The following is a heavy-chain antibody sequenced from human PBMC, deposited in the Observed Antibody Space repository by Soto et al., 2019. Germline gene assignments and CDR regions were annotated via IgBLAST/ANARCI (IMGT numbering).Heavy chain of an antibody. D-gene: IGHD2-21*01. CDR1: GYTFTSYY. V-gene: IGHV1-46*01. CDR2: INPSGGST. CDR3: ARSIELYYFDY. Sequence: QVQLVQSGAEVKKPGASVKVSCKASGYTFTSYYMHWVRQAPGQGLEWMGIINPSGGSTSYAQKFQGRVTMTRDTYTSTVYMELSSLRSEDTAVYYCARSIELYYFDYWGQGTLVTVSS. J-gene: IGHJ4*02.